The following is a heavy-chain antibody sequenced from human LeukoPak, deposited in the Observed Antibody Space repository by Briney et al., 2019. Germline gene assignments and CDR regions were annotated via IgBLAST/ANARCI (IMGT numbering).Heavy chain of an antibody. CDR2: ITSNGDNT. J-gene: IGHJ4*02. Sequence: PGGSLRLSCAASGFTFSTYAMHWVRQAPGKGLEYVSSITSNGDNTFYANSVKGRFTISRDNSKNTLYLQMGSLRAEDMAVYYCARDRSGSGDYWGQGTPVTVSS. CDR1: GFTFSTYA. V-gene: IGHV3-64*01. D-gene: IGHD2-15*01. CDR3: ARDRSGSGDY.